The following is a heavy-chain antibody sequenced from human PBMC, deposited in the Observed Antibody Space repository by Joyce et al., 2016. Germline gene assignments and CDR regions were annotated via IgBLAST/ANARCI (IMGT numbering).Heavy chain of an antibody. CDR3: ATLRHSFDY. J-gene: IGHJ4*02. D-gene: IGHD4-17*01. CDR1: GFTFRSYG. Sequence: QVQLAESGGGVVQPGKSLRLSCATSGFTFRSYGMHWVRQAPGKGLEWVGVRWSDGSYSSYADSVKGRFTISRDNSNSTLSLLMNSLRAEDTAVYYCATLRHSFDYWGQGTLVIVSS. CDR2: RWSDGSYS. V-gene: IGHV3-33*08.